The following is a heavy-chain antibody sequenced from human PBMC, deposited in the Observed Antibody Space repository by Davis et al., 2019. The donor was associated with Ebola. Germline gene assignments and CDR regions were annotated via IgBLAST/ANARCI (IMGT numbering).Heavy chain of an antibody. D-gene: IGHD3-3*01. CDR2: IYYSGST. J-gene: IGHJ4*02. CDR1: GGSISSGGYY. V-gene: IGHV4-31*03. Sequence: SETLSLTCTVSGGSISSGGYYWSWIRQHPGKGLEWIGYIYYSGSTNYNPSLKSRVTISVDTSKNQFSLKLSSVTAADTAVYYCARSRFLEWLPYYYWGQGTLVTVSS. CDR3: ARSRFLEWLPYYY.